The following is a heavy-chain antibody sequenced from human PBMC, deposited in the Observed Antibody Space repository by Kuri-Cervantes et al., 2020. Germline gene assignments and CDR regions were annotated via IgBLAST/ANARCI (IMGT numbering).Heavy chain of an antibody. D-gene: IGHD3-10*01. CDR2: ISGADPGT. V-gene: IGHV3-23*01. J-gene: IGHJ6*03. CDR3: ARAGSRGAYYYYYMDV. Sequence: GGSLRLSCAASGFTFSSYAMNWVRQAPGKGLERVSAISGADPGTYHADSVKGRFTISRDNSKNTLYLQMNSLRAEDTTVYYCARAGSRGAYYYYYMDVWGKGTTVTVSS. CDR1: GFTFSSYA.